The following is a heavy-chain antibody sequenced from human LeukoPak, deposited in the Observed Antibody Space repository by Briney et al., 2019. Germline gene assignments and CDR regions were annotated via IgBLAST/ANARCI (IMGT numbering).Heavy chain of an antibody. Sequence: SETLSLTCAVYGGSFSGYYWSWIRQPPGKGLEWIGEINHSGSTNYNPSLKSRVTMSVDTSKNQFSLKLSSVTAADTAVYYCARDPSSSWYGNWFDPWGQGTLATVSS. V-gene: IGHV4-34*01. CDR1: GGSFSGYY. CDR3: ARDPSSSWYGNWFDP. D-gene: IGHD6-13*01. J-gene: IGHJ5*02. CDR2: INHSGST.